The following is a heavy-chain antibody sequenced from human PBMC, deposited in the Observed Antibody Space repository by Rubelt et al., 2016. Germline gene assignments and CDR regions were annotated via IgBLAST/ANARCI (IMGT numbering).Heavy chain of an antibody. V-gene: IGHV1-46*01. CDR3: AARHGTQTYGAFDL. CDR1: GHNFIGYH. CDR2: ITSSGGST. J-gene: IGHJ3*01. D-gene: IGHD6-13*01. Sequence: QEQLVQSGAEVRKPGASVSISCKPSGHNFIGYHIHWVRPAPGQGLEWMGIITSSGGSTSSAQKFQGRVSLTRDTLELNSLRPEDTAVYFCAARHGTQTYGAFDLWGQGTKVTVSS.